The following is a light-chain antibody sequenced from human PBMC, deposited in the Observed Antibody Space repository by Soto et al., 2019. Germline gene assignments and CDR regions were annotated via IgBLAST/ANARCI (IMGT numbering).Light chain of an antibody. CDR3: AAWDERRSGYV. J-gene: IGLJ1*01. CDR1: SSNIGSNY. Sequence: HSVLTQPPSASGTPVQRVTISCSGSSSNIGSNYVYWYQQLPGTAPKLLIYRNNQRPSGVPDRFSGSKSGTSASLAISVLLSEDEADYYCAAWDERRSGYVFRTGT. CDR2: RNN. V-gene: IGLV1-47*01.